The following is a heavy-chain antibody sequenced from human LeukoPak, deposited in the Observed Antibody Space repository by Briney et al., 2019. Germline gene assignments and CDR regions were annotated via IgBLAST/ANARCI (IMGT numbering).Heavy chain of an antibody. V-gene: IGHV1-2*02. D-gene: IGHD4-11*01. CDR1: GYTFTGYY. CDR2: INPNSGDT. CDR3: ARESDSSLTFIDY. J-gene: IGHJ4*02. Sequence: GASVKVSCKASGYTFTGYYMHWVRQAPGQGLEWMGWINPNSGDTNYAQKFQGRVTMTRDTSISTAYMGLSRLRSDDTAVYYCARESDSSLTFIDYWGQGTLVTVSS.